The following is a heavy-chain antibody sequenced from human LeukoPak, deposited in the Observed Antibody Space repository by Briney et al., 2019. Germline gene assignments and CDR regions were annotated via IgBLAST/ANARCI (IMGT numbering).Heavy chain of an antibody. CDR3: ARDLPIVVVPAATNWFDP. V-gene: IGHV1-3*01. J-gene: IGHJ5*02. CDR1: GYTFTSYA. CDR2: INAGNGNT. Sequence: KPGASVKVSCKASGYTFTSYAMHWVRQAPGQRLEWMGWINAGNGNTKYSQEFQGRVTITRDTSASTAYMELSSLRSEDTAVYYCARDLPIVVVPAATNWFDPWGQGTLVTVSS. D-gene: IGHD2-2*01.